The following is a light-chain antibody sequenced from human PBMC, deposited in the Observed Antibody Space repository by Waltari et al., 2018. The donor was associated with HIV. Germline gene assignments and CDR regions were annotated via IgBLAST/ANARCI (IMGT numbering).Light chain of an antibody. CDR2: PNT. CDR1: SPNTWRNY. Sequence: QSVLTQPPSVSAAPGQKVTISCSGSSPNTWRNYVSWYQQLPGAAPKLLIHPNTERPSGIPDRFAGSKSGTSATLGITGLQTGDEADYYCGTWDSSLGGWVFGGGTKLAVL. CDR3: GTWDSSLGGWV. V-gene: IGLV1-51*01. J-gene: IGLJ3*02.